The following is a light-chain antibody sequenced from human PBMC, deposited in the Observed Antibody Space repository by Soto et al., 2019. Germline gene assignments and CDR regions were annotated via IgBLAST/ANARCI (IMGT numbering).Light chain of an antibody. V-gene: IGLV2-14*01. CDR3: SSYTSSSTVV. CDR2: DVS. J-gene: IGLJ2*01. CDR1: SSDVGGYNY. Sequence: QSALTQPASVSGSPGQSITISCTGTSSDVGGYNYVSWYQQHPGKAPKLMIYDVSNRPSGVSKRFSGSKSGNTASLTISGLQAEYEVDYYCSSYTSSSTVVFGGGTKLTVL.